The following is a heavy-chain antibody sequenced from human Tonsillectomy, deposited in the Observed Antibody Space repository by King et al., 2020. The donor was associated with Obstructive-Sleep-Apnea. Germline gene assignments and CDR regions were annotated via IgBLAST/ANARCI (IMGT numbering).Heavy chain of an antibody. CDR1: GFTFSSFG. V-gene: IGHV3-30*02. D-gene: IGHD3-10*01. CDR3: AKDGIPYYYGNGYDFEY. J-gene: IGHJ4*02. Sequence: QLVQSGGGVVQPGGSLRLSCAASGFTFSSFGMHWVRQTPGKGLEWVAFIRSDGSYDYCADSGKGRFTISRENSKNMLYLQMNSLRVEETAVYYCAKDGIPYYYGNGYDFEYWGQGTLVTVSS. CDR2: IRSDGSYD.